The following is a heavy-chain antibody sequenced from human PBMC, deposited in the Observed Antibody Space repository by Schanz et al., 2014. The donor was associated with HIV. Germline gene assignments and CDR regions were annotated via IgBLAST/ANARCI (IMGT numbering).Heavy chain of an antibody. CDR2: INPNSGGT. D-gene: IGHD6-13*01. CDR3: AKKYSNTWPSFDY. V-gene: IGHV1-2*02. Sequence: QVQLVQSGAEVKKPGASVKVSCKASGYTFTAYYIHWVRQAPGQGLEWMGWINPNSGGTNSAQKFQGRVTMSMDTSISTAYLELSRLTLDDTAVYYCAKKYSNTWPSFDYWGQGTVVTVSS. CDR1: GYTFTAYY. J-gene: IGHJ4*02.